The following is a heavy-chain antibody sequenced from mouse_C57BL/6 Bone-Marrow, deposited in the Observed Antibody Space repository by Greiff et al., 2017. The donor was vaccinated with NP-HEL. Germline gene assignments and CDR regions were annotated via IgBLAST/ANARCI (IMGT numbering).Heavy chain of an antibody. V-gene: IGHV5-17*01. CDR1: GFTFSDYG. D-gene: IGHD1-1*01. Sequence: EVQVVESGGGLVKPGGSLKLSCAASGFTFSDYGMHWVRQAPEKGLEWVAYISSGSSTIYYADTVKGRFTISRDNAKNTLFLQMTSLRSEDTAMDYCAIRITTVVATSWYFDVWGTGTTVTVSS. CDR2: ISSGSSTI. CDR3: AIRITTVVATSWYFDV. J-gene: IGHJ1*03.